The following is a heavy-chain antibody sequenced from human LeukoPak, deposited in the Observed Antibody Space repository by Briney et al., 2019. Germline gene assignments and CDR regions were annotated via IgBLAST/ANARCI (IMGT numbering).Heavy chain of an antibody. CDR2: LNPGDGYT. CDR3: AKDRGGSYTFYI. V-gene: IGHV1-46*01. D-gene: IGHD3-16*01. CDR1: GYTFTSFH. J-gene: IGHJ3*02. Sequence: ASVKVSCKAPGYTFTSFHMHWVRQAPGQGLEWMGILNPGDGYTNYAQKFQGRVTVTRDTSTSTVYMELRSLRSEDTAVYYCAKDRGGSYTFYIWGQGTMVTVSS.